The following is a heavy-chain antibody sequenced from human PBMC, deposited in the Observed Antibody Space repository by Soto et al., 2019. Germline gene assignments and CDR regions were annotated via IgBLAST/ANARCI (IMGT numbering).Heavy chain of an antibody. CDR1: GGSISGYY. J-gene: IGHJ4*02. V-gene: IGHV3-23*01. CDR3: AKPISGYYAPSDH. Sequence: ETLSLTCTVSGGSISGYYWSWIRQPPGKGLEWVSVISDSGGSTYYADSVRGRFTISRDNSKSTLFLQMNSLRGDDTAIYYCAKPISGYYAPSDHWGQGTQVTVSS. CDR2: ISDSGGST. D-gene: IGHD3-22*01.